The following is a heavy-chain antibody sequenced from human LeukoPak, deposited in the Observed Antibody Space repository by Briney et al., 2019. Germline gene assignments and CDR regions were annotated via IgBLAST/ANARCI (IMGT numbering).Heavy chain of an antibody. D-gene: IGHD3-16*01. CDR2: ISGSGFST. V-gene: IGHV3-23*01. Sequence: PGGSLRLSCAASRFTFSSYAMIWVRQAPGKGLEWASTISGSGFSTYYADSVKGRFTISRGNSKNTVYLQMNSLRAEDTAVYYCAKDREGGYDYVWGSYSFDYWGQGTLVTVSS. CDR1: RFTFSSYA. CDR3: AKDREGGYDYVWGSYSFDY. J-gene: IGHJ4*02.